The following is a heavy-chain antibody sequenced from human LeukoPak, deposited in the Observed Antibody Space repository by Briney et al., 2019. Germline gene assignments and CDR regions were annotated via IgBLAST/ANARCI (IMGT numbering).Heavy chain of an antibody. V-gene: IGHV3-7*01. CDR3: ARVGGGDGSGRSTTDY. CDR1: GFTFSSYW. J-gene: IGHJ4*02. CDR2: INQDGSEK. D-gene: IGHD6-19*01. Sequence: GGSLRLSCVASGFTFSSYWMSWVRQAPGKGLEWVANINQDGSEKYDVDSAKGRFTISRDNAKNSLYLQMNSLRVEDTAMYYCARVGGGDGSGRSTTDYWGQGTLVTISS.